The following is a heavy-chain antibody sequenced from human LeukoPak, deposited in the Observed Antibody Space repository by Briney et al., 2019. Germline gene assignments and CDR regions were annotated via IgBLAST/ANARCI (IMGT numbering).Heavy chain of an antibody. CDR3: ARQTYNYHFDY. D-gene: IGHD1-1*01. CDR1: AYSFTTCW. J-gene: IGHJ4*02. Sequence: GESLKISCKGSAYSFTTCWIGWVRQMPGKGLEWMGVIYPGDSDTRYSPSFQGQVTISADKSINTAYLQWSSLKASDTAIYYCARQTYNYHFDYWGQGTLVTVSS. CDR2: IYPGDSDT. V-gene: IGHV5-51*01.